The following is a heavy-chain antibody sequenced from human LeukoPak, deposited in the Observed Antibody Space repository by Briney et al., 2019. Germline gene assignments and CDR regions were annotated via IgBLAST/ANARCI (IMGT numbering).Heavy chain of an antibody. CDR3: AKVTYGSGTYGAFDS. CDR1: GFTFSNYA. Sequence: PGGSLRLSCAASGFTFSNYAMSWVRQAPGKGLEWVSGINGNGGSTYNADSVKGRFTISRDNSKNTLYLQMNSLRAEDTAVYYCAKVTYGSGTYGAFDSWGQGTLVTVSS. CDR2: INGNGGST. V-gene: IGHV3-23*01. D-gene: IGHD3-10*01. J-gene: IGHJ4*02.